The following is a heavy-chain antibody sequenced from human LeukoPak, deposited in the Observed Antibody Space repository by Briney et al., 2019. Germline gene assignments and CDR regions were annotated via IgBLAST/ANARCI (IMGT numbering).Heavy chain of an antibody. J-gene: IGHJ4*02. D-gene: IGHD6-19*01. V-gene: IGHV4-38-2*02. CDR3: ARVAGRGYPFDY. CDR2: IYHSGST. Sequence: SETLSLTCTVSGYSICSGYYWGWIRQPPGKGLEWIGSIYHSGSTYYNVSLKSRVTISLDTSKNQFSLKLSSVTAAETAVYYCARVAGRGYPFDYWGQGTLVTVSS. CDR1: GYSICSGYY.